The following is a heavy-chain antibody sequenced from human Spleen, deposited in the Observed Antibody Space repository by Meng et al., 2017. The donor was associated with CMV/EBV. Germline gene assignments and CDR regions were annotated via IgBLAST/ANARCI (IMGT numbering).Heavy chain of an antibody. CDR3: ARDWGTGWFPQN. D-gene: IGHD6-19*01. V-gene: IGHV1-2*02. CDR2: IKQNREET. Sequence: CKTTAYTLTGRYLQWEGQDPGQGIKWRGWIKQNREETNYQRKIQRKHRLTRETSISTAYMELKRLTYDDTAVYFCARDWGTGWFPQNWGPGTQVTVSS. J-gene: IGHJ4*02. CDR1: AYTLTGRY.